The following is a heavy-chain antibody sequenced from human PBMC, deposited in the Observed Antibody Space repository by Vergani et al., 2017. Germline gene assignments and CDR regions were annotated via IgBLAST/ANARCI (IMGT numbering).Heavy chain of an antibody. V-gene: IGHV4-30-2*01. D-gene: IGHD4-17*01. CDR2: IYHSGST. CDR3: ARGAVTTIPWDWFDP. CDR1: GGSISSGGYS. Sequence: QVQLQESGPGLVKPSQTLSLTCAVSGGSISSGGYSWSWIRQPPGKGLEWIGYIYHSGSTYYNPSLKSRVTISVDRSKNQFSLKLSSVTAADTAVYYCARGAVTTIPWDWFDPWGQGTLVTVSS. J-gene: IGHJ5*02.